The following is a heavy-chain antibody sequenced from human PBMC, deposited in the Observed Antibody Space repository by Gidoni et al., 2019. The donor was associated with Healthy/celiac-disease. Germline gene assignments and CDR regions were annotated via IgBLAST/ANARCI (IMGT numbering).Heavy chain of an antibody. D-gene: IGHD2-15*01. CDR1: GYSFTSYW. CDR2: IYPGDSDI. Sequence: VQLMQSGAEVKKPGESLTLSCKGSGYSFTSYWIGWVRQLPGEGLEWMGIIYPGDSDIRYSPSFHGQVTISADKSISTAYLQWSSLKASDTAMYYCARVLGGTPPNFDYWGQGTLVTVSS. CDR3: ARVLGGTPPNFDY. V-gene: IGHV5-51*03. J-gene: IGHJ4*02.